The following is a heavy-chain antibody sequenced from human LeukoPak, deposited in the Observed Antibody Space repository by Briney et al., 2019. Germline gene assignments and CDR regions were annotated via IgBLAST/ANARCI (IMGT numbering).Heavy chain of an antibody. Sequence: SETLSLTCTVSGGSISSYYWSWIRQPPGKGLEWIRYIYYSGSTNHNPSLKSRVTISVDPSKNQFSLKLSSVTAADTAVYYCARETRDLIGYSQTTSKFDPWGQGTLVTVSS. CDR2: IYYSGST. D-gene: IGHD4-17*01. J-gene: IGHJ5*02. CDR3: ARETRDLIGYSQTTSKFDP. V-gene: IGHV4-59*01. CDR1: GGSISSYY.